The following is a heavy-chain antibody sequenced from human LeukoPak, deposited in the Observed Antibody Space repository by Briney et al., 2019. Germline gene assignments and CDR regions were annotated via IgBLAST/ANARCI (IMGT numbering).Heavy chain of an antibody. V-gene: IGHV1-46*01. J-gene: IGHJ4*02. CDR2: INPSGGST. Sequence: ASVKVSCKASGYAFTSYYMHWVRQAPGQGLEWMGIINPSGGSTSYAQKFQGRVTMTRDTSTSTVYMELSSLRSEDTAVYYCARDRGRGDYFDYWGQGTLVTVSS. CDR1: GYAFTSYY. D-gene: IGHD3-10*01. CDR3: ARDRGRGDYFDY.